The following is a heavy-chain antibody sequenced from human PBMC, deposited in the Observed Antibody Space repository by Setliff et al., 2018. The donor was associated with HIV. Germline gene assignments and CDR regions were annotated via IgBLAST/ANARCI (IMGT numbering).Heavy chain of an antibody. CDR1: GGSIRSYY. V-gene: IGHV4-59*08. CDR2: VFYNGDT. J-gene: IGHJ4*02. CDR3: ARQMTIPGVAVTPVDY. Sequence: PSETLSLTCTVSGGSIRSYYWSWNRQSPGKGLEWIGYVFYNGDTAYNPSLKSRLTISVETSKSQFSLKLTSVTAADTAVYYCARQMTIPGVAVTPVDYWGQGALVTVSS. D-gene: IGHD3-3*01.